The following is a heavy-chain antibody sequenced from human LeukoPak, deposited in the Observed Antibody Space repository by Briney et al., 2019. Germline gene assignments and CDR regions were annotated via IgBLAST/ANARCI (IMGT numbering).Heavy chain of an antibody. J-gene: IGHJ6*02. CDR3: ARGYGWDIVVVPAAYYGMDV. Sequence: PGASVKVSCKASGYTFTSYAMHWVRQAPGQRLEWMGRINPNSGGTNYAQKFQGRVTMTRDTSISTAYMELSRLRSDDTAVYYCARGYGWDIVVVPAAYYGMDVWGQGTTVTVSS. D-gene: IGHD2-2*01. CDR1: GYTFTSYA. CDR2: INPNSGGT. V-gene: IGHV1-2*06.